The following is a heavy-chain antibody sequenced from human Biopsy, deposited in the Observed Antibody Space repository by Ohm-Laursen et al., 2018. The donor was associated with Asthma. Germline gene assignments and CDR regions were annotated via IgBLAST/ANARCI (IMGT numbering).Heavy chain of an antibody. D-gene: IGHD6-19*01. CDR3: ARCQVGYSSGWSLLLKKIYYSGMDV. J-gene: IGHJ6*02. V-gene: IGHV1-69*01. CDR2: ITPVFGTT. Sequence: SSVKVSCKAPGGTFSNFAISWVRQAPGQGLEWLGGITPVFGTTNYAQKFQGRVTITADESTSTAYMEVTSLRSEDTAIYYFARCQVGYSSGWSLLLKKIYYSGMDVWGQGTAVTVSS. CDR1: GGTFSNFA.